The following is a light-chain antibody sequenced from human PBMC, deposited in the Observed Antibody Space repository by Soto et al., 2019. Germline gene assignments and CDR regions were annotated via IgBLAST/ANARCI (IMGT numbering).Light chain of an antibody. CDR2: AAY. J-gene: IGKJ2*01. Sequence: DIQMTQSPSSLSASVGDRVTITCRASQSISTFLNWYQQKPGKAPQLLVYAAYTLQTGVPSRFSGSGSGTDFTLTISSLQPHDFASYYCQQSDSIPYTFGQGTNLEIK. CDR3: QQSDSIPYT. CDR1: QSISTF. V-gene: IGKV1-39*01.